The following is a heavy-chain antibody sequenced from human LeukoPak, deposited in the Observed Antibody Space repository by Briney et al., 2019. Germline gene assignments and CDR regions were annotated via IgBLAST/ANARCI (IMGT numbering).Heavy chain of an antibody. CDR2: IRYDGSNE. V-gene: IGHV3-30*02. CDR3: GKDNYYGSGKDY. Sequence: GGSLRLSCAASGFTFSSYSMKWVRQAPGKGLEWVAFIRYDGSNECYADSVKGRFTISRDNSKNTLYLQMNSLRAEDTAVYYCGKDNYYGSGKDYWGQGSLVTVSS. D-gene: IGHD3-10*01. J-gene: IGHJ4*02. CDR1: GFTFSSYS.